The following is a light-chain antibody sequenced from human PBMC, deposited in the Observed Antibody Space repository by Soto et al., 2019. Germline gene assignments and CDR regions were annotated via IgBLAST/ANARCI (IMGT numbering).Light chain of an antibody. V-gene: IGKV3D-11*02. CDR3: QQRSNSHPIT. J-gene: IGKJ5*01. CDR1: QSVGSF. CDR2: DTS. Sequence: EIVLTQSPATLFLSPGERATLSGRASQSVGSFLAWYQQKPGQATRLLIYDTSKRANGIPARFSGSGSGTDFILTISSLQPEDFTVYYCQQRSNSHPITFGQGTRLEIK.